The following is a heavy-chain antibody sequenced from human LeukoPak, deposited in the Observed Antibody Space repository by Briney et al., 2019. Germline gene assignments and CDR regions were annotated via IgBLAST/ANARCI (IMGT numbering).Heavy chain of an antibody. D-gene: IGHD2-15*01. CDR2: INTHTGNP. CDR3: AREVRGGEAAIDS. V-gene: IGHV7-4-1*02. J-gene: IGHJ4*02. Sequence: GSVKVSCKASGYTFTSYDINWVRQAPGEGMEWMGWINTHTGNPTYAQGFTGRFVFSLDTSVSTTYLQITSLKTEDTATYYCAREVRGGEAAIDSWGQGTLVIVSS. CDR1: GYTFTSYD.